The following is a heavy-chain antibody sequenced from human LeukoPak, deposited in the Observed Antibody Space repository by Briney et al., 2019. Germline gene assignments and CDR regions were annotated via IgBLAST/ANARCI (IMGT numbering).Heavy chain of an antibody. D-gene: IGHD6-13*01. CDR2: INPNRGST. CDR1: VYTFTSYY. J-gene: IGHJ5*02. V-gene: IGHV1-46*01. CDR3: ARDVGITVADSFDP. Sequence: ASVKVSCKASVYTFTSYYMYWVRQAPGQGLEWMGIINPNRGSTSYAQKFQGRVTMTRDMSTSTVYMELSSLRSEDTAVYYCARDVGITVADSFDPWGQGTLVTVSS.